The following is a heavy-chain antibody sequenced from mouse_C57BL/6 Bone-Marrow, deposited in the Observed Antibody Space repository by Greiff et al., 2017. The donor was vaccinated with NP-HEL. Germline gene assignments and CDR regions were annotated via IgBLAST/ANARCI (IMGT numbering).Heavy chain of an antibody. D-gene: IGHD1-1*01. Sequence: QVQLQQPGAELVKPGASVKLSCKASGYTFTSYWMHWVKQRPGQGLEWIGMIHPTSGSTNYNEKFKSKATLTVDKSSSTAYMQLSSLTSEDSAVYYCARCEGIYYYGSSPFDYWGQGTTLTVSS. CDR2: IHPTSGST. CDR3: ARCEGIYYYGSSPFDY. J-gene: IGHJ2*01. CDR1: GYTFTSYW. V-gene: IGHV1-64*01.